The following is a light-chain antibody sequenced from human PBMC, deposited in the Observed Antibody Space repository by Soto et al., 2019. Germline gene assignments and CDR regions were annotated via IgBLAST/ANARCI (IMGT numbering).Light chain of an antibody. J-gene: IGKJ1*01. Sequence: DIQMTQSPSTLSASVGDRVTITCRASQSISSWLAWYQQKPGKAPQVLISRASTLESGVPSRFSGSGSGTDFTLTISSLQPEDFATYYCQQSYSTPKTFGQGTKVDIK. V-gene: IGKV1-5*03. CDR1: QSISSW. CDR3: QQSYSTPKT. CDR2: RAS.